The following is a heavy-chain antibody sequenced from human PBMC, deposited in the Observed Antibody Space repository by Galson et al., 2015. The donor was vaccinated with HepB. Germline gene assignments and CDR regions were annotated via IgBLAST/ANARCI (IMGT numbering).Heavy chain of an antibody. D-gene: IGHD2-2*02. CDR3: ARERIVPAAISWDYYYYYYMDV. CDR1: GYTFTSYA. Sequence: SVKVSCKASGYTFTSYAMHWVRQAPGQRLEWMGWINAGNGNTKYSQKFQGRVTITRDTSASTAYMELSSLRSEDTAVYYCARERIVPAAISWDYYYYYYMDVWGKGTTVTVSS. V-gene: IGHV1-3*01. CDR2: INAGNGNT. J-gene: IGHJ6*03.